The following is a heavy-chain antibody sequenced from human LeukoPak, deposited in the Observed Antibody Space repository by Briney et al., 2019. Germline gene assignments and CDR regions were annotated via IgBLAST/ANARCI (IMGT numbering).Heavy chain of an antibody. CDR3: VKRAMAGGYFDY. V-gene: IGHV3-64D*09. D-gene: IGHD4-23*01. Sequence: GGSLRLSCSASGFTFSTYAMYWVRQAPGTGLQYVSAISSNGGSTYADSVKGRFTISRDNSKNTLFLQMNSLRAGDTAVYYCVKRAMAGGYFDYWGQGTLVTVSS. CDR1: GFTFSTYA. CDR2: ISSNGGST. J-gene: IGHJ4*02.